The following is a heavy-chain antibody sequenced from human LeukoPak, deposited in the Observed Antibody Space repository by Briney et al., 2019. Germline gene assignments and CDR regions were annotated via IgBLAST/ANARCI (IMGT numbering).Heavy chain of an antibody. Sequence: PGGSLRLACAASGFTSSDYYMSWFGLAPGKGLEWVSYISSSGNNIYYADSVKGRFTISRDNAKNSLYLQMSSLRAEDTAVYYCARKTIVVVTPTEYWGQGTLVTVSS. CDR3: ARKTIVVVTPTEY. V-gene: IGHV3-11*01. CDR2: ISSSGNNI. CDR1: GFTSSDYY. J-gene: IGHJ4*02. D-gene: IGHD3-22*01.